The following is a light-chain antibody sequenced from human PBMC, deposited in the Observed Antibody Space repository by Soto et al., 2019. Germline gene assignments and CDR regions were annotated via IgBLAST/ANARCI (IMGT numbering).Light chain of an antibody. V-gene: IGKV3D-20*02. CDR2: GAS. J-gene: IGKJ1*01. CDR3: HQRSNWPQWT. Sequence: ESVLTQSPGTLSLSPGERATLSCWASQRVSNRCLAWYQQKPGQAPRLLIYGASTRATGIPARFSGSGSGTEFTLTISSLQPEDLATYYCHQRSNWPQWTFGQGTKVDIK. CDR1: QRVSNRC.